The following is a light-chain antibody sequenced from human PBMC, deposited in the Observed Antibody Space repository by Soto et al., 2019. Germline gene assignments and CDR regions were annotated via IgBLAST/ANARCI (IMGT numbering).Light chain of an antibody. J-gene: IGKJ1*01. Sequence: EIVMTQSPATLSVSPGERATLSCRASQSVSSNLAWYQQKPGQAPRLLIYGASTRATGIPARFSGSGSGTEFTLTISSLQSEDFAVYYCKKYNNWPTTFGQGTKVDIK. CDR3: KKYNNWPTT. V-gene: IGKV3-15*01. CDR2: GAS. CDR1: QSVSSN.